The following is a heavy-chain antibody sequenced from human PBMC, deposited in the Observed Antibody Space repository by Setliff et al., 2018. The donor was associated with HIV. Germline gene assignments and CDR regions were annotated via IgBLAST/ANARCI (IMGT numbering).Heavy chain of an antibody. J-gene: IGHJ4*02. D-gene: IGHD3-10*01. V-gene: IGHV4-30-4*08. CDR2: IYYSGST. Sequence: SSETLSLTCTVSGGSISSGDYYWSWIRQPPGKGLEWIGYIYYSGSTYYNPSLKSRVTISVDTSKNQFSLKLSSVTAADTAVYYCARAVTMVRGVITYYFDYWGQGTLVTV. CDR3: ARAVTMVRGVITYYFDY. CDR1: GGSISSGDYY.